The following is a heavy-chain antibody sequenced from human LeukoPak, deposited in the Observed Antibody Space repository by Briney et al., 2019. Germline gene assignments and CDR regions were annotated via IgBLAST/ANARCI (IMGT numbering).Heavy chain of an antibody. CDR3: ARSLTHHYYDSMTDAFDI. D-gene: IGHD3-22*01. V-gene: IGHV1-18*01. CDR1: GYTFTSYG. Sequence: GASVKVSCKASGYTFTSYGISWVRQAPGQGLEWMGWISAYNGNTNYAQKLQGRVTMTTDTSTSTAYMELRSLRSDDTAVYYCARSLTHHYYDSMTDAFDIWGQGTMVTVSS. CDR2: ISAYNGNT. J-gene: IGHJ3*02.